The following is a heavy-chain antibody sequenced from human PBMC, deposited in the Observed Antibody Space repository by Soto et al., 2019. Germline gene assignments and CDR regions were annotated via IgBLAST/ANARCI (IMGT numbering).Heavy chain of an antibody. CDR2: IRSKAKSYPA. CDR3: TRLPGIAAAGPDDYYYYYMDV. J-gene: IGHJ6*03. D-gene: IGHD6-13*01. Sequence: GGSLRLSCPASGFTSRAPAMQWVRQASGKGLEWVGRIRSKAKSYPAAYAQSVKGRFAISRDDSKNTAYLQMNSLKTEDTAVYYCTRLPGIAAAGPDDYYYYYMDVWGKGTTVTVSS. CDR1: GFTSRAPA. V-gene: IGHV3-73*01.